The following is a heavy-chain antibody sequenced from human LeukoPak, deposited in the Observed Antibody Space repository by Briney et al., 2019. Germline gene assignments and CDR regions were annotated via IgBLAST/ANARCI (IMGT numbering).Heavy chain of an antibody. Sequence: SETLSLTCTVSGGSISSYYWSWIRQPPGKGLEWIGEINHSGSTNYNPSLKSRVTISVDTSKNQFSLRLSSVTAADTAVYYCARGEYSSGWYYFDYWGQGTLVTVSS. CDR3: ARGEYSSGWYYFDY. D-gene: IGHD6-19*01. CDR1: GGSISSYY. J-gene: IGHJ4*02. CDR2: INHSGST. V-gene: IGHV4-34*01.